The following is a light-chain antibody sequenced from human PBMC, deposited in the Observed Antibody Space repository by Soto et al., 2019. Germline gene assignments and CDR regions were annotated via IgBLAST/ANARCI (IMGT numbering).Light chain of an antibody. V-gene: IGKV3-15*01. CDR3: QQYSSWPTT. J-gene: IGKJ1*01. Sequence: EPVMKPSPYTLSVASGERATLSCRPSQAITNNLAWYQQKPGQAPRLLIYSASTRATDFPARFSGRESGTDFTLTISGLQSEDFAVYYCQQYSSWPTTFGQGTKVDI. CDR1: QAITNN. CDR2: SAS.